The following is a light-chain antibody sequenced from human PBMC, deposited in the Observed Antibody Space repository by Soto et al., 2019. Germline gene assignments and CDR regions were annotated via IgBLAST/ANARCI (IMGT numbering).Light chain of an antibody. J-gene: IGKJ2*01. V-gene: IGKV3-11*01. CDR2: NAS. Sequence: EIVLTQSPATLSLSPGERATLSCRASQSVSSSLAWYQQKPGQAPRLLIYNASNRATGIPARFSASGSGTDFTLTIRSLEPEDFAVYYGEQRINWARYTGGQGPKLEIK. CDR3: EQRINWARYT. CDR1: QSVSSS.